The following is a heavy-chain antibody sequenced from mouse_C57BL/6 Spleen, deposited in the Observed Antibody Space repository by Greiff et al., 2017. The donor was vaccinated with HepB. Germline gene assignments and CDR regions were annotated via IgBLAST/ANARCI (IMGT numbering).Heavy chain of an antibody. CDR3: ARLNYGNLAWFAY. Sequence: EVMLVESGGGLVKPGGSLKLSCAASGFTFSSYTMSWVRQTPEKRLEWVATISGGGGNTYYPDSVKGRFTISRDNAKNTLYLQMSSLRSEDTALYYCARLNYGNLAWFAYWGQGTLVTVSA. V-gene: IGHV5-9*01. J-gene: IGHJ3*01. CDR2: ISGGGGNT. D-gene: IGHD2-1*01. CDR1: GFTFSSYT.